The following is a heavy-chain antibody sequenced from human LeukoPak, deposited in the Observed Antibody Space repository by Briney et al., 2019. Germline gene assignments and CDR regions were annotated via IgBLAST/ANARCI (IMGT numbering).Heavy chain of an antibody. CDR1: GYTFTGYY. CDR3: ARVASTDFWSGYTFAY. CDR2: INPSSGGT. V-gene: IGHV1-2*02. D-gene: IGHD3-3*01. J-gene: IGHJ4*02. Sequence: ASVKVSCKASGYTFTGYYMHWVRQAPGQGLEWMGWINPSSGGTHYAQKFQGRVTMTRDTSISTAYMELSRLRSDDTAVYYCARVASTDFWSGYTFAYWGQGTLVTVSS.